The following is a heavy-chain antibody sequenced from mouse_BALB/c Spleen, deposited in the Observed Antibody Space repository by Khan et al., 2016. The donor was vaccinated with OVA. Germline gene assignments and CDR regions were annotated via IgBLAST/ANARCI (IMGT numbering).Heavy chain of an antibody. V-gene: IGHV9-1*02. Sequence: QIQLVQSGPELKKPGETVKISCKASGYTFTNYGMNWVKQAPGKGLKWMGWINTYTGEPTYADDFKGRFAFSLETSASTAYLQINNLKNEDMATYFRARGASYWYFDVWGAGTTVIVSS. CDR2: INTYTGEP. J-gene: IGHJ1*01. CDR1: GYTFTNYG. CDR3: ARGASYWYFDV.